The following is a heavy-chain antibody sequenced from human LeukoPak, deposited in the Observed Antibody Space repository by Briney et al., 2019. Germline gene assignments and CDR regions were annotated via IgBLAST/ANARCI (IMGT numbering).Heavy chain of an antibody. Sequence: GASVKVSCKASGYTFTSYDINWVRQATGQGLEWMGWMNPNSGNTGYAQKFQGRVTMTRNTSISTAYMELSSLRSEDTAVYYCARSTGRRYSGYYSPDYWGQGTLVTVSS. V-gene: IGHV1-8*01. J-gene: IGHJ4*02. CDR1: GYTFTSYD. CDR2: MNPNSGNT. D-gene: IGHD5-12*01. CDR3: ARSTGRRYSGYYSPDY.